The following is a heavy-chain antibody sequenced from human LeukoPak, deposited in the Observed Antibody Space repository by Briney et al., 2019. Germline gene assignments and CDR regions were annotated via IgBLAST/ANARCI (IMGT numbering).Heavy chain of an antibody. J-gene: IGHJ4*02. D-gene: IGHD2-2*01. Sequence: ASVKVSCKVSGYTFTDYYMHWVQQAPGKGLEWMGLVDPEDGETIYAEKFQGRVTITADTSTDTAYMELSSLRSEGTAVYYCATGVVVPAALDYWGQGTLVTVSS. CDR1: GYTFTDYY. V-gene: IGHV1-69-2*01. CDR3: ATGVVVPAALDY. CDR2: VDPEDGET.